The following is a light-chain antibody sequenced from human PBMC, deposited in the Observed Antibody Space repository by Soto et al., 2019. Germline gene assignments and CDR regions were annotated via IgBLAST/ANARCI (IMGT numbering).Light chain of an antibody. CDR1: HIFSSY. CDR3: QQYGTPRSVT. J-gene: IGKJ5*01. CDR2: GAS. V-gene: IGKV3-20*01. Sequence: EIVLTQSPATLSLSPGERATLSCRASHIFSSYLAFYQQKPCQAPRLLIYGASGRADGIPHRFSGSGFGTDFTLTISKVEPEDFAVYYCQQYGTPRSVTFGQGTRLEIK.